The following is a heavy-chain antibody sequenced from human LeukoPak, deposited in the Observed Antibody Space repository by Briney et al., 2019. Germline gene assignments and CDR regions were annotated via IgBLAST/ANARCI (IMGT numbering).Heavy chain of an antibody. CDR3: AKEYTGTFSPFPSYFDN. V-gene: IGHV3-23*01. CDR1: GFTFSTYG. D-gene: IGHD1-26*01. J-gene: IGHJ4*02. Sequence: GGSLRLSCAASGFTFSTYGMHWVRQAPGKVLEWVSAITGSGGRTYYADSVKGRFTISRDNSKNTLYLQMNSLRAEDTAIYYCAKEYTGTFSPFPSYFDNWGQGTLVTVSS. CDR2: ITGSGGRT.